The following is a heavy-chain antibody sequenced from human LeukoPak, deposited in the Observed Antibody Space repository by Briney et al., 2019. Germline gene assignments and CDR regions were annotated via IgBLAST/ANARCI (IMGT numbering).Heavy chain of an antibody. D-gene: IGHD3-22*01. CDR2: INPNSGGT. CDR1: GYTFTGYY. CDR3: ARVPHYYDSSGYYGSSEFDY. J-gene: IGHJ4*02. Sequence: GASVTVSCKASGYTFTGYYMHWVRQAPGQGLEWMGWINPNSGGTNYAQKFQGRVTMTRDTSISTAYMELSRLRSDDTAVYYCARVPHYYDSSGYYGSSEFDYWGQGTLVTVSS. V-gene: IGHV1-2*02.